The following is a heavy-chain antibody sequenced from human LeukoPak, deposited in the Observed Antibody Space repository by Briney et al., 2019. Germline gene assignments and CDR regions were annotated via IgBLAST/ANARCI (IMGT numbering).Heavy chain of an antibody. Sequence: GGSLRLSCAASGLTFSSYWMHWVRQAPGKGLVWVSRINSDGSSTTYADSVKGRFTISRDNAKNTLYLQMNSLRAEDTAVYYCARGRTNFYGSENYYNSDYWGQGTLVTVSS. D-gene: IGHD3-10*01. CDR1: GLTFSSYW. J-gene: IGHJ4*02. CDR3: ARGRTNFYGSENYYNSDY. V-gene: IGHV3-74*03. CDR2: INSDGSST.